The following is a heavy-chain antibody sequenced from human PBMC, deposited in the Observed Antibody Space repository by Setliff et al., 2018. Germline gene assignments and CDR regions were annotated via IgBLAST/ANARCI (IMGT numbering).Heavy chain of an antibody. J-gene: IGHJ4*02. Sequence: GGSLRLSCASSGFTFSDYSMNWVRQAPGKGLEWISSISSSSIYIAYAGSVKGRFTISRDNSKNTLYLQMNSLRAEDTAVYYCASPGYRSAWYYVYWGQGTLVTVSS. D-gene: IGHD6-19*01. V-gene: IGHV3-21*01. CDR3: ASPGYRSAWYYVY. CDR1: GFTFSDYS. CDR2: ISSSSIYI.